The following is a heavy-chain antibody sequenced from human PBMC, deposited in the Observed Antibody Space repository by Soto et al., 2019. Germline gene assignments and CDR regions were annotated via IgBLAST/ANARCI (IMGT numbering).Heavy chain of an antibody. CDR1: GYTFTSHA. CDR2: INVANGNT. D-gene: IGHD2-8*01. CDR3: AKRNGRYFDY. Sequence: QVQLVQSGTEVKKSGASMKISCKASGYTFTSHAVHWVRQAPGQRLEWIGWINVANGNTKYSQTFQGRVTITRDTSANTAYMELSSLGSEDTAVYYCAKRNGRYFDYWGQGTLVTVSS. J-gene: IGHJ4*02. V-gene: IGHV1-3*01.